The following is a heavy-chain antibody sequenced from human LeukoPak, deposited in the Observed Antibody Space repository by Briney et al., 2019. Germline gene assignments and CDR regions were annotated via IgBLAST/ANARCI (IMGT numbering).Heavy chain of an antibody. CDR1: GGSISSYY. J-gene: IGHJ4*02. Sequence: KPSETLSLTCTVSGGSISSYYWSWIRQPPGKGLEWIGYMYYSGTINYNPSLKSRVTISVDTSKNQFSLKLSSVTAADTAMYYCARAWATDYFDYWGQGTLVTVSS. V-gene: IGHV4-59*01. CDR2: MYYSGTI. CDR3: ARAWATDYFDY.